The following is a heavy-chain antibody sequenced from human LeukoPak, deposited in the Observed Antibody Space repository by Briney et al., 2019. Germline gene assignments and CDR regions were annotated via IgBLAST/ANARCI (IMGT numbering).Heavy chain of an antibody. CDR2: INPNSGGT. CDR1: GYTFTGYY. J-gene: IGHJ4*02. CDR3: ARDLHSSGWDYFDY. Sequence: ASVKVSCKASGYTFTGYYMHWVRQAPGHGLEWMGWINPNSGGTNYAQKLQGRVTMTRDTSISTAYMELSRLRSDDTAVYYCARDLHSSGWDYFDYWGQGTLVTVSS. D-gene: IGHD6-19*01. V-gene: IGHV1-2*02.